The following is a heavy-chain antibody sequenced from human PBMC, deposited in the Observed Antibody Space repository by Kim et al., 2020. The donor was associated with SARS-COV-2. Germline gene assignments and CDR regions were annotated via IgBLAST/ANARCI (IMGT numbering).Heavy chain of an antibody. CDR1: GYTFTSYA. CDR2: INTNTGNP. CDR3: ARIATGPVWFGELFYHSSEGGLDY. D-gene: IGHD3-10*01. V-gene: IGHV7-4-1*02. Sequence: ASVKVSCKASGYTFTSYAMNWVRQAPGQGLEWMGWINTNTGNPTYAQGFTGRFVFSLDTSVSTAYLQISSLKAEDTAVYYCARIATGPVWFGELFYHSSEGGLDYWGQGTLVTVSS. J-gene: IGHJ4*02.